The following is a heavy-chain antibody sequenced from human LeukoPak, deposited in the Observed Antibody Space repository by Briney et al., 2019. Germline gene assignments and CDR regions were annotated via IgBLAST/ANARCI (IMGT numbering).Heavy chain of an antibody. CDR2: INHSGST. Sequence: SETLSLTCAVYGGSFSGYYWSWIRQPPGKGLEWIGEINHSGSTNYNPSLKSRVTISVDTSKNQFSLKLSSVTAADTAVYYCASWHSSSWYDAFDIWGQGTMVTVSS. J-gene: IGHJ3*02. CDR3: ASWHSSSWYDAFDI. V-gene: IGHV4-34*01. CDR1: GGSFSGYY. D-gene: IGHD6-6*01.